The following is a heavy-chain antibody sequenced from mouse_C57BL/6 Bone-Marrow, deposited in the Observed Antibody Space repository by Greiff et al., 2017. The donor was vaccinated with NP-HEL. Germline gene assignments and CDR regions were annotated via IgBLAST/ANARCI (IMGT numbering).Heavy chain of an antibody. CDR2: ISSGGSYT. V-gene: IGHV5-6*01. CDR1: GFTFSSYG. Sequence: EVKLMESGGDLVKPGGSLKLSCAASGFTFSSYGMSWVRQTPDKRLEWVATISSGGSYTYYPDSVKGRFTISRDNAKNTLYLQMSSLKSEDTAMYYCARQGVFFAYWGQGTLVTVSA. CDR3: ARQGVFFAY. J-gene: IGHJ3*01.